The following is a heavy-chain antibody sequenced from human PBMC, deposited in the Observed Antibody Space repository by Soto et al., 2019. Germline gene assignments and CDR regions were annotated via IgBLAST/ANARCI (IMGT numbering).Heavy chain of an antibody. Sequence: GGSLRLSCAASGFSFDDYAMHWVRQGPGKGPEWVAGINWNSDNVGYVDSVKGRFTISRDNAKNSLYLQMNSLRGEDTALYYCAKGRHYDILTGTFDSWGQGTLVTVSS. CDR2: INWNSDNV. V-gene: IGHV3-9*01. CDR1: GFSFDDYA. J-gene: IGHJ4*02. CDR3: AKGRHYDILTGTFDS. D-gene: IGHD3-9*01.